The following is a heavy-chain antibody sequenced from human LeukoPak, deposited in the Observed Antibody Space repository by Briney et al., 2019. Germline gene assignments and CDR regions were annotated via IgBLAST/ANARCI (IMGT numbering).Heavy chain of an antibody. D-gene: IGHD3-9*01. V-gene: IGHV4-61*02. J-gene: IGHJ6*03. CDR3: ARDRDTISYYYMDV. Sequence: PSETLSLTCTVSGGSISSGSYYWRWNRQPAGKGLEWIVRIYTSGSTNYNPTRKSRITISVNTTKNQFSLKLSSVTAADTAVYYCARDRDTISYYYMDVWGKGTTVTISS. CDR2: IYTSGST. CDR1: GGSISSGSYY.